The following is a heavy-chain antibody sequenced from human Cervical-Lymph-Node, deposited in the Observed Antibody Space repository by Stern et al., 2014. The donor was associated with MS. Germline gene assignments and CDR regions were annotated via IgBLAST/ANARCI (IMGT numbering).Heavy chain of an antibody. J-gene: IGHJ4*02. CDR1: GFTFSNYW. V-gene: IGHV3-74*02. D-gene: IGHD3-3*01. Sequence: EMQLVESGGGLVQPGGSLRLSCAASGFTFSNYWLHWVRQAPGKGLVWVSRINTDGSSTNYADSVKGRFIISRDNAKNTLYLQMNTLRAEDTAVYFCARVPTTFGIVIINYFDSWGQGTPVTVSS. CDR2: INTDGSST. CDR3: ARVPTTFGIVIINYFDS.